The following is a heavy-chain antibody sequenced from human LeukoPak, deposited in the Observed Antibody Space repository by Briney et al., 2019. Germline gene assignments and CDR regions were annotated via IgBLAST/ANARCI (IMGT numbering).Heavy chain of an antibody. Sequence: PSETQSLTCNVSGGSISSYFWTWIRQPAGKGLEWIGRIHASGTTNYNSSLKSRVSMSVDTSKNQFSLKLTSVTAADTAVYFCARDGADVYGRAFDYWGQGTLVSVSS. CDR3: ARDGADVYGRAFDY. CDR1: GGSISSYF. D-gene: IGHD3-10*01. CDR2: IHASGTT. V-gene: IGHV4-4*07. J-gene: IGHJ4*02.